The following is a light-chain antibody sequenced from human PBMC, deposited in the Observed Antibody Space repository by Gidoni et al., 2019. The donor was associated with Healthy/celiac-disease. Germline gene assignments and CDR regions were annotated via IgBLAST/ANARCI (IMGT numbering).Light chain of an antibody. CDR2: SNN. CDR1: SSHIGSNT. J-gene: IGLJ3*02. V-gene: IGLV1-44*01. Sequence: SVLTKPPSASGTPGQRVTISCSGSSSHIGSNTVNWYQQLPGTAPKLLIYSNNQRPSVVPDRFSGSKSGTSASLAISGLQSEDEADYYCAAWDDSLNGWVFGGGTKLTVL. CDR3: AAWDDSLNGWV.